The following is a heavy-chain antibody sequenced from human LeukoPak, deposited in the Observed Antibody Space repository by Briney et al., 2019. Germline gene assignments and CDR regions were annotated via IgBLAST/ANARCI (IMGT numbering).Heavy chain of an antibody. V-gene: IGHV4-4*07. CDR1: GGSINNYY. J-gene: IGHJ3*02. CDR3: ARGRYCSADICSGGDAFDI. D-gene: IGHD2-15*01. Sequence: SETLSLTCTVSGGSINNYYWGWIPQPPRKGLEWIWRIYTRGSTNYNPSLKSRVTMSVDTSKNQFSLKLSSVTAADTAVYYCARGRYCSADICSGGDAFDIWGQGTMVSVSS. CDR2: IYTRGST.